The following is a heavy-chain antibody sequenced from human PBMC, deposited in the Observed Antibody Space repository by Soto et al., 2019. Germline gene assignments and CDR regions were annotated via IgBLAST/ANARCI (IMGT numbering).Heavy chain of an antibody. J-gene: IGHJ4*02. CDR1: GFTFSSYS. V-gene: IGHV3-21*01. D-gene: IGHD2-15*01. CDR2: ISSSSSYI. Sequence: PGGSLRLSCAASGFTFSSYSMNWVRQAPGKGLEWVSSISSSSSYIYYADSVKGRFTISGDNAKNSLYLQMNSLRAEDTAVYYCARGSPCRVRLGFCNLKALDYWGQGTLVTVSS. CDR3: ARGSPCRVRLGFCNLKALDY.